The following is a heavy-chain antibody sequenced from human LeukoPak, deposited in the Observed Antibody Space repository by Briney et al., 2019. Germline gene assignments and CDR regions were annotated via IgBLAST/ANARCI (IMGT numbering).Heavy chain of an antibody. CDR3: ARGRWSLFYNMRANWFDP. V-gene: IGHV4-4*07. J-gene: IGHJ5*02. CDR1: GGSISSYY. D-gene: IGHD3-3*01. Sequence: PSETLSLTCTVSGGSISSYYWSWIRQPAGKGLEWIGGIYTSGSTNYNPSLKSRVTMSVDTSKNQFSLKLSSVTAADTAVYYCARGRWSLFYNMRANWFDPWGQGTLVTVSS. CDR2: IYTSGST.